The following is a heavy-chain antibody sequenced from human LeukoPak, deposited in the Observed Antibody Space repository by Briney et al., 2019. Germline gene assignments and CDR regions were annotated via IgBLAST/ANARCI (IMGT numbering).Heavy chain of an antibody. CDR1: GDSVSSNSVT. V-gene: IGHV6-1*01. D-gene: IGHD2-2*01. Sequence: SQTLSPTCAISGDSVSSNSVTWNWIRQSPSRGLEWLGRTYYRSTWYNDYAVSVRGRITVNPDTSKNQFSLHLNSVTPEDAAVYYCARRLTQYDCFDPWGQGILVTVSS. J-gene: IGHJ5*02. CDR3: ARRLTQYDCFDP. CDR2: TYYRSTWYN.